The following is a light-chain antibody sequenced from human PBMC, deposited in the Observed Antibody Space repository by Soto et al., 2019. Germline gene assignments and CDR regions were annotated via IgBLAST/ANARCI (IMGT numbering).Light chain of an antibody. CDR1: QSVSSK. CDR3: QQYGYAPWT. Sequence: EIVMTQSPATLSVSPGEGATLSCGASQSVSSKLAWYQQKPGQAPRLLIYGASTRATGIPARFSGSGSGTDFTLIISSLQSEDFAVYYCQQYGYAPWTFGQGTKVDI. J-gene: IGKJ1*01. CDR2: GAS. V-gene: IGKV3-15*01.